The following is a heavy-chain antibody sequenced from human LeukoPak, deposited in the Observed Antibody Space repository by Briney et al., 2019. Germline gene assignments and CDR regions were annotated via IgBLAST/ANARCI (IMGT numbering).Heavy chain of an antibody. J-gene: IGHJ4*02. CDR1: GYTFSIYG. D-gene: IGHD2-21*02. Sequence: ASVKVSCKASGYTFSIYGISWVRQAPGQGLEWMGWISAANGNTKYVQNLQGRVTMTTDTSTSTAYMELRSLRSDDTAVYYCARVGCGGGDCYYLFDYWGQGTLVPVSS. CDR3: ARVGCGGGDCYYLFDY. CDR2: ISAANGNT. V-gene: IGHV1-18*01.